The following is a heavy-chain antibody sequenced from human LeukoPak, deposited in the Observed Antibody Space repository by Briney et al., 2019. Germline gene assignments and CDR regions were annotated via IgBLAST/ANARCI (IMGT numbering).Heavy chain of an antibody. CDR1: GFTFSSYE. V-gene: IGHV3-23*01. J-gene: IGHJ4*02. CDR2: ISGSVGST. D-gene: IGHD3-10*01. CDR3: AKGLPGVPGYFDY. Sequence: PGGSLRLSCAASGFTFSSYEMSWVRQAPGKGLEWVSAISGSVGSTYYADSVKGRFSISRDKSKHTLYLQMNSLGAEDTAVYYCAKGLPGVPGYFDYWGQGTLVTVSS.